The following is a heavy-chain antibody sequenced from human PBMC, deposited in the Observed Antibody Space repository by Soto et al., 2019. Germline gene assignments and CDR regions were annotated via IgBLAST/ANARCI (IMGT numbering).Heavy chain of an antibody. J-gene: IGHJ4*02. CDR1: GYTFTTYG. D-gene: IGHD6-6*01. CDR3: ARDPATAYSSSSFDY. Sequence: ASVKVSCKASGYTFTTYGITWLRQAPGQGLEWMGWISAYDGNTNYAQKLQGRVSMTTDPSTNTAYMELRSLRSDDTAVYYCARDPATAYSSSSFDYWGQGTLVTVSS. CDR2: ISAYDGNT. V-gene: IGHV1-18*04.